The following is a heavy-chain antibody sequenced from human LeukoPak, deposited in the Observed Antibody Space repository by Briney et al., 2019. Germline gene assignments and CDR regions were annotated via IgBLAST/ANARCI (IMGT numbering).Heavy chain of an antibody. CDR2: ISWNSGSI. CDR1: GFTFDDYA. Sequence: GGSLRLSCAASGFTFDDYAMPWVRQAPGKGLEWVSGISWNSGSIGYADSVKGRFTISRDNAKNSLYLQMNSLRAEDTALYYCAKDMNLYYYDSSGYYQGGGFDYWGQGTLVTVSS. CDR3: AKDMNLYYYDSSGYYQGGGFDY. V-gene: IGHV3-9*01. D-gene: IGHD3-22*01. J-gene: IGHJ4*02.